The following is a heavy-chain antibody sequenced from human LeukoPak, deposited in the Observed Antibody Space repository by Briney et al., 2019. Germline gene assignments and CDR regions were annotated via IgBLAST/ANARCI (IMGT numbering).Heavy chain of an antibody. CDR3: ARDLGGVADYFDY. V-gene: IGHV1-2*02. Sequence: ASVKVSCKASXXTXTGYYMHWVRQAPGQGLEWMGWINPNSGGTNYAQKFQGRVTMTRDTSISTAYMELSRLRSDDTAVYYCARDLGGVADYFDYWGQGTLVTVSS. D-gene: IGHD2-8*02. CDR1: XXTXTGYY. J-gene: IGHJ4*02. CDR2: INPNSGGT.